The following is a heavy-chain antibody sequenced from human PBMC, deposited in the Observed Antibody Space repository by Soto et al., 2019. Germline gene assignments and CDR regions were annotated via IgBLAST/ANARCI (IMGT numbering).Heavy chain of an antibody. CDR3: ARGAKYSSSSHYYYYYGMDV. J-gene: IGHJ6*02. Sequence: GSLRLSCAASGFTFSSYAMHWVRQAPGKGLEWVAVISYDGSNKYYADSVKGRFTISRDNSKNTLYLQMNSLRAEDTAVYYCARGAKYSSSSHYYYYYGMDVWGQGTTVTVSS. D-gene: IGHD6-6*01. CDR1: GFTFSSYA. CDR2: ISYDGSNK. V-gene: IGHV3-30-3*01.